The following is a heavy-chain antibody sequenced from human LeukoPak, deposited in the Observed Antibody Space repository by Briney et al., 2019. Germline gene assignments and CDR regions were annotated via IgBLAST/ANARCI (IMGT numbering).Heavy chain of an antibody. CDR2: IWYDGSNQ. Sequence: GGSLRLSCAASGFTFSSYGMHWVRQAPGKGLEWVSVIWYDGSNQDYADSVKRRFTIFRDNTKNTLYLQMNSLRAEDTAVYYCARGRGIAVAGTDYWGQGTLVTVSS. CDR1: GFTFSSYG. D-gene: IGHD6-19*01. J-gene: IGHJ4*02. V-gene: IGHV3-33*01. CDR3: ARGRGIAVAGTDY.